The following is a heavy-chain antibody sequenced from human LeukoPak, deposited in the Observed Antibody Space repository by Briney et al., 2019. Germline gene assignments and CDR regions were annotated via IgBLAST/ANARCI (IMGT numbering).Heavy chain of an antibody. Sequence: PSETLSLTCTVSNDSISSGDYYWNWIRQPPGKGLEWIGYIFHRGGTSYNPSLKSRILFSVDTSQNQFSLKLNSVTAADTAVYYCARALYSSSPVGHFQHWGQGTLVTVSS. CDR1: NDSISSGDYY. CDR2: IFHRGGT. V-gene: IGHV4-30-4*01. J-gene: IGHJ1*01. CDR3: ARALYSSSPVGHFQH. D-gene: IGHD6-13*01.